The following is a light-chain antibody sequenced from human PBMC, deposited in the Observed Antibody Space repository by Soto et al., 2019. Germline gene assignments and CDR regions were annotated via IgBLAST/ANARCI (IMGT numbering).Light chain of an antibody. Sequence: QSVLTQPPSASVTPGQRVTISCSGSSSNIGSNTVDWYQQLPGTAPKLLIYGNNQRPSGVPDRFSGSKSGTSASLAISGLQSEDEADYYCAAWDDSLNGYVFGTGTKVTVL. CDR3: AAWDDSLNGYV. CDR2: GNN. CDR1: SSNIGSNT. V-gene: IGLV1-44*01. J-gene: IGLJ1*01.